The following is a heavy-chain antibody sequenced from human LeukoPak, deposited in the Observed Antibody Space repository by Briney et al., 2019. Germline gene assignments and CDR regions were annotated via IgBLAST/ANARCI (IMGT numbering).Heavy chain of an antibody. Sequence: GGSLRLSCAASGFTFSDYYMSWIRQAPGKGLEWVSYITGSSIHRDCADSVKGRFTISRDNAKNSLYLQMNSLRAEDTAVYYCARVSVAGQYYFDYWGRGTLVTVSS. CDR1: GFTFSDYY. D-gene: IGHD6-19*01. CDR2: ITGSSIHR. CDR3: ARVSVAGQYYFDY. J-gene: IGHJ4*02. V-gene: IGHV3-11*05.